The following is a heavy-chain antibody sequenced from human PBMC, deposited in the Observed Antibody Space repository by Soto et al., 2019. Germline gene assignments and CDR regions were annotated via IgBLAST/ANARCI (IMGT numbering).Heavy chain of an antibody. CDR1: GGSISSGGYS. J-gene: IGHJ4*02. CDR2: IYHSGST. Sequence: QLQLQESVSGLVKPSQTLSLTCAVSGGSISSGGYSWSWIRQPPGKGLEWIGYIYHSGSTYYSPSLNIRVAISVDRSKDQFSLKLCSVSAADTAVYYCARGIRSYGDYFDYWGQGTLVTVSS. V-gene: IGHV4-30-2*01. CDR3: ARGIRSYGDYFDY. D-gene: IGHD4-17*01.